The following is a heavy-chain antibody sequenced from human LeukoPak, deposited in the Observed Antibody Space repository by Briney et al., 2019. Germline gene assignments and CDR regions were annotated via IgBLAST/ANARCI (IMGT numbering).Heavy chain of an antibody. CDR2: ISGSGGST. CDR3: AKSLLTTATGTGRAFDI. V-gene: IGHV3-23*01. D-gene: IGHD1-1*01. Sequence: GGSLRLSCAASGFTFSSYAMSWVRQAPGKGLEWVSAISGSGGSTYYADSVKGRFTISRDNSKNTLYLQMNSLRAEDTAVYYCAKSLLTTATGTGRAFDIWGQGTMVTVSS. CDR1: GFTFSSYA. J-gene: IGHJ3*02.